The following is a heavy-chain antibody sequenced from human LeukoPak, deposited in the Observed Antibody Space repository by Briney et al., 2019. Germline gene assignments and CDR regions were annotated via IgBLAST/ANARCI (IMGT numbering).Heavy chain of an antibody. J-gene: IGHJ4*02. V-gene: IGHV3-7*04. D-gene: IGHD5-18*01. CDR2: IKQDGSEK. CDR1: AXTLSNHW. CDR3: ARVSGYTHDY. Sequence: PGGSLRLSCAASAXTLSNHWMSWVRQAPGKGLEWVANIKQDGSEKYYLDSVRGRFTISRDNAKNSLYLQMNSLSAEDTAVYYCARVSGYTHDYWGQGTLVTVSS.